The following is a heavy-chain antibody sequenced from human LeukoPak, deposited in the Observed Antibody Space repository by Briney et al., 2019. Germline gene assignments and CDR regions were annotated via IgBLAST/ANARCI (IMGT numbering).Heavy chain of an antibody. V-gene: IGHV3-74*01. J-gene: IGHJ4*02. CDR1: GFTFSGYW. CDR2: IYSDGITT. D-gene: IGHD3-10*01. Sequence: PGGSLRLSCVASGFTFSGYWLHWVRQAPGKGLVWVSRIYSDGITTTYAGSVKGRFTIPRDNAKNTLYLQMNSLRAEDTAVYYCARDFFRSGTHSNDYWGRGTLVTVSS. CDR3: ARDFFRSGTHSNDY.